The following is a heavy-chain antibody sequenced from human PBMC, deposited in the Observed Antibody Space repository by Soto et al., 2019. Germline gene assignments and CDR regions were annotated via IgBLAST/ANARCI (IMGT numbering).Heavy chain of an antibody. CDR2: IYRTGST. J-gene: IGHJ3*02. CDR3: ARDAGYISHRSAFDI. D-gene: IGHD5-12*01. CDR1: GGSISSSKW. V-gene: IGHV4-4*02. Sequence: QVQLQESGPGLVKPSGTLSLTCAVSGGSISSSKWWSWVRQPPGKGLEWIGEIYRTGSTNYNPSLKSRVIISLDKSKNHFSLKLSSVTAADTAVYNCARDAGYISHRSAFDIWGQGAMVTVSS.